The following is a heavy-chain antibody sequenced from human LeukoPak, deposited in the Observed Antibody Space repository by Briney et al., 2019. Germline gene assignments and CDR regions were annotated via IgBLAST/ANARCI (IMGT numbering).Heavy chain of an antibody. J-gene: IGHJ6*03. Sequence: SETLSLTCAVYGGSFTDYYWSWIRHLPGKGLEWIGEIHHRAGANYNPSLWGRVTMSVDTSKNQFSLKLSSVTAADTAVYYCARDRLVSRVYYMDVWGKGTTVTVSS. D-gene: IGHD5/OR15-5a*01. CDR2: IHHRAGA. CDR3: ARDRLVSRVYYMDV. CDR1: GGSFTDYY. V-gene: IGHV4-34*01.